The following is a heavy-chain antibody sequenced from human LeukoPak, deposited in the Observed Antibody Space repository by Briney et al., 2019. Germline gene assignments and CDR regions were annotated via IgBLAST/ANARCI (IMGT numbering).Heavy chain of an antibody. CDR2: ISSTSSII. CDR1: GFTFSSYS. CDR3: ARAEVYSSVWYGPFDY. J-gene: IGHJ4*02. Sequence: GGSLRLSCTASGFTFSSYSMNWVRQAPGTGLEWVSYISSTSSIIYYADSVKGRFTISRDSAGNSLYLQMNSQRAEDTAIYYCARAEVYSSVWYGPFDYWGQGALVTVSS. D-gene: IGHD6-19*01. V-gene: IGHV3-48*04.